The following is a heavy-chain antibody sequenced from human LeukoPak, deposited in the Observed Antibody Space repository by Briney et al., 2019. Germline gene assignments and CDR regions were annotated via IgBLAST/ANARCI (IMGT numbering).Heavy chain of an antibody. J-gene: IGHJ6*03. V-gene: IGHV3-23*01. CDR2: ISDNGDGT. CDR1: GFTFSSYA. D-gene: IGHD2-2*01. CDR3: AKGLSTGVGPYMGYHYYMDV. Sequence: GGCLRLSCAASGFTFSSYAMSWVRQAPGKGLKWVSTISDNGDGTYYADSVKGRFTISRDNSYNTVSLQMNSLRDEDTGVYYCAKGLSTGVGPYMGYHYYMDVWGKGATVTVSS.